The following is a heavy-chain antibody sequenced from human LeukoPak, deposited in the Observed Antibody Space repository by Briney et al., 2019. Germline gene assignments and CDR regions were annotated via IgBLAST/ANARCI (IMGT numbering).Heavy chain of an antibody. CDR3: AKVLVRDAFDI. D-gene: IGHD1-26*01. J-gene: IGHJ3*02. CDR1: RFTVSNNY. CDR2: ISGSGGST. V-gene: IGHV3-23*01. Sequence: GSLRLSCAASRFTVSNNYMSWVRQAPGKGLEWVSAISGSGGSTYYADSVKGRFTISRDNSKNTLYLQMNSLRAEDTAVYYCAKVLVRDAFDIWGQGTMVTVSS.